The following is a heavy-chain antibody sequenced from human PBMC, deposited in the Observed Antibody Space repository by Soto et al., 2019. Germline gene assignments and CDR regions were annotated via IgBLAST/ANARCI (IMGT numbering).Heavy chain of an antibody. J-gene: IGHJ6*02. CDR2: ISYDGSNK. V-gene: IGHV3-30-3*01. D-gene: IGHD1-1*01. CDR3: ARDLTWTGSVDGMDV. Sequence: GGSLRLSCAASGFTFSSYAMHWVRQAPGKGLEWVAVISYDGSNKYYADSVKGRFTISRDNSKNTLYLQMNSLRAEDTAVYYCARDLTWTGSVDGMDVWGQGTTVTVSS. CDR1: GFTFSSYA.